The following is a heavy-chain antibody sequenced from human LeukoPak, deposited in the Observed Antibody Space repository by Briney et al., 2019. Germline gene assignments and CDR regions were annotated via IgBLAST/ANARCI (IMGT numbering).Heavy chain of an antibody. D-gene: IGHD4-17*01. CDR2: IRNKANSYAT. CDR3: TSTVTIDTFDY. Sequence: GGSLRLSCAASGFTFSDHAMDWVRQASGKGLEWVGRIRNKANSYATAYAASVKGRFTISRDDSKNTTYLQMNSLKTEDTAVYYCTSTVTIDTFDYWGQGTLVTVSS. CDR1: GFTFSDHA. V-gene: IGHV3-73*01. J-gene: IGHJ4*02.